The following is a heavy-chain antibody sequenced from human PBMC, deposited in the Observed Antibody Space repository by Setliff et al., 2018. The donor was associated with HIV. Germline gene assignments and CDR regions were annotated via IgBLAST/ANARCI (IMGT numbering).Heavy chain of an antibody. V-gene: IGHV1-2*02. J-gene: IGHJ4*02. CDR1: GYTFTGYY. D-gene: IGHD6-19*01. Sequence: ASVKVSCKASGYTFTGYYMHWVRQAPGQGLEWMGWINPNSGGTTYAQKFQGRVTMTRDTSISTAYMEVSRLRSDDTAVYYCARDGGAVSGRIDYWGQGTLVTVSS. CDR3: ARDGGAVSGRIDY. CDR2: INPNSGGT.